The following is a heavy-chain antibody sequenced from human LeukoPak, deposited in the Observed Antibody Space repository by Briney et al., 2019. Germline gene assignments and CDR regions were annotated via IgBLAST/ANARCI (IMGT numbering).Heavy chain of an antibody. CDR3: ARGTAKYYYDSSGYYYEV. CDR1: GYTFTSYG. CDR2: IIPIFGTA. D-gene: IGHD3-22*01. J-gene: IGHJ4*02. Sequence: GASVKVSCKASGYTFTSYGISWVRQAPGQGLEWMGGIIPIFGTANYAQKFQGRVTITADKSTSTAYMELSSLRSEDTAVYYCARGTAKYYYDSSGYYYEVWGQGTLVTVSS. V-gene: IGHV1-69*06.